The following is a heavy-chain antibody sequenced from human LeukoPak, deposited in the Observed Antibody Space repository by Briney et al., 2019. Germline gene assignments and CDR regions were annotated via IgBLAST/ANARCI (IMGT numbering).Heavy chain of an antibody. Sequence: SETLSLTCTVSGGSISSSSYYWGWIRQPPGMGLEWIGSIYYSGSTYYNPSLKSRVTISVDTSKNQFSLKLSSVTAADTAVYYCARRDIVATKFDYWGQGTLVTVSS. CDR1: GGSISSSSYY. J-gene: IGHJ4*02. D-gene: IGHD5-12*01. V-gene: IGHV4-39*01. CDR3: ARRDIVATKFDY. CDR2: IYYSGST.